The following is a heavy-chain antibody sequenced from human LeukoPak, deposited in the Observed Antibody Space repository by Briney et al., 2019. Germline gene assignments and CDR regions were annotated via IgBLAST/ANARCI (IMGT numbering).Heavy chain of an antibody. Sequence: PGRSLRLSCAASGFTFSNYAMSWVRQAPGKGLEWVSAISGGGGSAYYADSVKGRFTVSGDNSKNTLYLQMNSLRAEDTAVYYCVTRGTTATKYIESWGQGALVTVSS. CDR1: GFTFSNYA. V-gene: IGHV3-23*01. CDR3: VTRGTTATKYIES. J-gene: IGHJ4*02. CDR2: ISGGGGSA. D-gene: IGHD1-1*01.